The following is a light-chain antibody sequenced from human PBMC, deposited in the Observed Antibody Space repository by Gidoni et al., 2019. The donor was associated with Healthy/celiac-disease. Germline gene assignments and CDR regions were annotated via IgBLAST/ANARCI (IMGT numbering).Light chain of an antibody. CDR2: EVS. Sequence: QSALTQHASVSGSPGQPITISCTGTSSDVGGYNYVSWYQQHPGKAPKLMIYEVSNRPSGVSNRFSGSKSGNTASLTISGLQAEDEADYYCSSYTSSSTYVVFGGGTKLTVL. V-gene: IGLV2-14*01. J-gene: IGLJ2*01. CDR3: SSYTSSSTYVV. CDR1: SSDVGGYNY.